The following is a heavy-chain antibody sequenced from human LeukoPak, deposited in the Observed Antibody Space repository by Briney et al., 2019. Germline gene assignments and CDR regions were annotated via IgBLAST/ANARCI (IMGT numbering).Heavy chain of an antibody. CDR3: ARNSSSWSY. D-gene: IGHD6-13*01. Sequence: GGSLRLSCAASGFTFSRYWMSWVRQAPGRGLEWVANVKQDGSEKYYVDSVKGRFAISRDNAKNSLYLQMNSLRPEGTAVYYCARNSSSWSYWGQGTLVTVSS. CDR2: VKQDGSEK. V-gene: IGHV3-7*01. J-gene: IGHJ4*02. CDR1: GFTFSRYW.